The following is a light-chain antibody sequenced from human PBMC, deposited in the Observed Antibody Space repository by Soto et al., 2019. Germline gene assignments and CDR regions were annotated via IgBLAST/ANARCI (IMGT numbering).Light chain of an antibody. CDR1: SSDIGGYNF. CDR2: EGA. Sequence: QSVLTQPASVSGSPGQSITISCTGTSSDIGGYNFVSWYQQYPGTAPKLVIYEGAKRPPGVPDRFSGSKSGTSASLAISGLRTEDEAVYYCATRDDSLFVVFGGGTKLTVL. J-gene: IGLJ2*01. V-gene: IGLV2-14*02. CDR3: ATRDDSLFVV.